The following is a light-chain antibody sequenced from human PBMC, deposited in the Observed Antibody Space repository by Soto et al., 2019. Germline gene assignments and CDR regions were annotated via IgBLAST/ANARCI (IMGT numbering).Light chain of an antibody. CDR2: DAS. J-gene: IGKJ5*01. V-gene: IGKV3-11*01. CDR1: QSVSSY. CDR3: QQRSNWLIT. Sequence: EIVLTQSPATLSLSPGERATLSCRASQSVSSYLAWYQQKPGQAPRLLIYDASNSATGIPARFSASGSGTDFTLTISSLEPEEFAVYYCQQRSNWLITFGQGTRLEIK.